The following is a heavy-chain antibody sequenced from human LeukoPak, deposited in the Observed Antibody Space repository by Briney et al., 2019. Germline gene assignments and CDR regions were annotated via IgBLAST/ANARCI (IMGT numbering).Heavy chain of an antibody. Sequence: GGSLRLSCAASGLRFSDYTMTWVRQAPGKGPEWVSAIGGRGGSTYYADSLGGRFTISRDNSKDMLYLQMNSLKVEDTATYYCGKEGGAWGQGTKVTVSS. V-gene: IGHV3-23*01. J-gene: IGHJ5*02. CDR1: GLRFSDYT. D-gene: IGHD3-16*01. CDR3: GKEGGA. CDR2: IGGRGGST.